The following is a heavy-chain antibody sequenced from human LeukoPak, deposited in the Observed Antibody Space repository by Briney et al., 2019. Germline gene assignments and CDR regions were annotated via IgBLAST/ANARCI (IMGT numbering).Heavy chain of an antibody. CDR3: ARDHDGPDSSGYYYYYYYYMDV. J-gene: IGHJ6*03. CDR1: GFTFSSYA. V-gene: IGHV3-30*04. CDR2: ISYDGSNK. D-gene: IGHD3-22*01. Sequence: GGSLRLSCAASGFTFSSYAMHWVRQAPGKGLEWVAVISYDGSNKYYADSVKGRFTISRDNSKNTLYLQMNSLRAEDTAVYYCARDHDGPDSSGYYYYYYYYMDVWGKGTTVTVSS.